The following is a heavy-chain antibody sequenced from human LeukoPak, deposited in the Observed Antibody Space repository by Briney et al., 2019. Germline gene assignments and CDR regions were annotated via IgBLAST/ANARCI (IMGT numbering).Heavy chain of an antibody. D-gene: IGHD7-27*01. V-gene: IGHV3-30*18. CDR1: GFTFSSYG. Sequence: PGGSLRLSCAASGFTFSSYGMHWVRQAPGKGLEWVAVISYDGSNKYYADSVKGRFTISRDNSKNTVYLQMNSLRAEDTAVYYCAKDTYWGSPKSLDYWGQGTLVTVSS. CDR3: AKDTYWGSPKSLDY. J-gene: IGHJ4*02. CDR2: ISYDGSNK.